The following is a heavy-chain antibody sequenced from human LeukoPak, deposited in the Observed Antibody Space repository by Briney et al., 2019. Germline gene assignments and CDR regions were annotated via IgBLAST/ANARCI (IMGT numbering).Heavy chain of an antibody. CDR1: GGSFSGYY. CDR2: ITHSGST. J-gene: IGHJ4*02. V-gene: IGHV4-34*01. CDR3: ARGHYSSSWYRY. D-gene: IGHD6-13*01. Sequence: SETLSLTCAVYGGSFSGYYWSWIRQPPGKGLEWIGEITHSGSTNYNPSLKSRVTISVDTSKNQFSLKLSSVTAADTAVYYCARGHYSSSWYRYWGQGTLVTVSS.